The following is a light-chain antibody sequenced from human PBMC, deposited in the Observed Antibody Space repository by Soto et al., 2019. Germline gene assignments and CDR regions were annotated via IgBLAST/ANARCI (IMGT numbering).Light chain of an antibody. J-gene: IGKJ5*01. Sequence: EIVMTQSPATLSVSPGERATLFCRASQNINNNLAWYQQKPGQAPRLLIYGAYTRATGIPATFSGSGSGTEFTLTISSLQSEDSAVYFCQQYTGPPTTFGQGTRLEIK. CDR1: QNINNN. CDR3: QQYTGPPTT. CDR2: GAY. V-gene: IGKV3-15*01.